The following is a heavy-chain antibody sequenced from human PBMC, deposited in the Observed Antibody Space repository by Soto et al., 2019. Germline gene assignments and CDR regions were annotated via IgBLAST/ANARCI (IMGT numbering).Heavy chain of an antibody. CDR2: ISSSSSYI. V-gene: IGHV3-21*01. D-gene: IGHD5-12*01. J-gene: IGHJ4*02. CDR1: GFTFSSYS. Sequence: GGSLRLSCAASGFTFSSYSMNWVRQAPGKGLEWVSSISSSSSYIYYADSVKGRFTISRDNAKNSLYLQMNSLRAEDTAVYYCSGGYSGYDLFDYWGQGTLVTVSS. CDR3: SGGYSGYDLFDY.